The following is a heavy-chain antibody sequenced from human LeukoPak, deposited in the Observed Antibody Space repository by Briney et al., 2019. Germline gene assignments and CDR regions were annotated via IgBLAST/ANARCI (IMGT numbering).Heavy chain of an antibody. Sequence: ASGFTVSSXYXXXVRXAPGKGXXXXXXIYSGGSTYYADSVKGRFTISRDNSKNTLYLQMNSLRAEDTAVYYCARASKGRGYYYVLFDYWGQGTLVAVSS. J-gene: IGHJ4*02. CDR2: IYSGGST. D-gene: IGHD3-22*01. CDR1: GFTVSSXY. CDR3: ARASKGRGYYYVLFDY. V-gene: IGHV3-53*01.